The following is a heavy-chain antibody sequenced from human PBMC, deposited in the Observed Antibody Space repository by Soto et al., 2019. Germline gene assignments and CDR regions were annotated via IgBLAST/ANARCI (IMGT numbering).Heavy chain of an antibody. CDR1: GYTFTSYA. Sequence: SCKASGYTFTSYAMHWVRQAPGKGLEWVAVISYDGSNKYYADSVKGRFTISRDNSKNTLYLQLNSLRAEDTAVYYCARDKRDLRFLEWSYYFDYWGQGTLVTVS. J-gene: IGHJ4*02. CDR2: ISYDGSNK. D-gene: IGHD3-3*01. V-gene: IGHV3-30-3*01. CDR3: ARDKRDLRFLEWSYYFDY.